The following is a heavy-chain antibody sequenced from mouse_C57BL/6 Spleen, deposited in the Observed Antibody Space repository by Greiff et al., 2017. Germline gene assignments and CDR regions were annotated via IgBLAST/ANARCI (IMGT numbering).Heavy chain of an antibody. CDR2: ISDGGSYT. CDR1: GFTFSSYA. D-gene: IGHD1-1*01. J-gene: IGHJ2*01. V-gene: IGHV5-4*01. CDR3: ARERDYYGSSPYFDY. Sequence: EVKLMESGGGLVKPGGSLKLSCAASGFTFSSYAMSWVRQTPEKRLEWVATISDGGSYTYYPDNVKGRFTISRDNAKNNLYLQMSHLKSEDTAMYYCARERDYYGSSPYFDYWGQGTTLTVSS.